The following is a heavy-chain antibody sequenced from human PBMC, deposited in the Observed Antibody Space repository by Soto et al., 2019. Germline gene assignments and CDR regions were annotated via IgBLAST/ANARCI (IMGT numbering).Heavy chain of an antibody. Sequence: GGSLRLSGAASGFTFSDYYMSWIRQAPGKGLEWVSYISSSSSYTNYADSVKGRFTISRDNAKNSLYLQMNSLRAEDTAVYYCARDCPLPKGYCSGGSCRTGSYYYYGMDVWGQGTTVTVSS. CDR3: ARDCPLPKGYCSGGSCRTGSYYYYGMDV. CDR1: GFTFSDYY. D-gene: IGHD2-15*01. V-gene: IGHV3-11*06. CDR2: ISSSSSYT. J-gene: IGHJ6*02.